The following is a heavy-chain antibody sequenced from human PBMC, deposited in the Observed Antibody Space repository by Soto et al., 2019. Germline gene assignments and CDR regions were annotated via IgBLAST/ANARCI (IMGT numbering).Heavy chain of an antibody. D-gene: IGHD2-15*01. CDR3: ARASCSGGSCYPRDY. J-gene: IGHJ4*02. V-gene: IGHV1-3*01. CDR1: GYTFTSYD. Sequence: ASVTVSCKASGYTFTSYDMHWVRQAPGQRLEWMGWINAGNGNTKYSQKFQGRVTITRDTSASTAYMELSSLRSEDTAVYYCARASCSGGSCYPRDYWGQGTLVTVSS. CDR2: INAGNGNT.